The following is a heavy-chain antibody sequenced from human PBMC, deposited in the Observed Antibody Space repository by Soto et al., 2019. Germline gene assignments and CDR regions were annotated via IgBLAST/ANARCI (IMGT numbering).Heavy chain of an antibody. CDR3: VKDGVSGWSDYFFDY. CDR2: ISYDGINK. J-gene: IGHJ4*02. Sequence: QVHLVESGGGVVQPGRSLRLSCAASGFTFSSYAMHWVRRTPGKGLECVALISYDGINKYYADSVKGRFTVSRDNSESTLCLQMNSLSAEDTAVYYCVKDGVSGWSDYFFDYWGQGTLVTVSS. D-gene: IGHD6-19*01. CDR1: GFTFSSYA. V-gene: IGHV3-30*18.